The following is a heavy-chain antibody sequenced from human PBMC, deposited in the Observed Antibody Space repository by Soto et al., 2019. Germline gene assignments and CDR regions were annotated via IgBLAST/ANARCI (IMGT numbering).Heavy chain of an antibody. CDR3: ARDKAGYSYGSHFDY. Sequence: GESLKIAGKGSGYSFTSYWIGWVLQMPGKGLEWMGIIYPGDSDTRYSPSFQGQVTISADKSISIAYLQWSSLKASDTAMYYCARDKAGYSYGSHFDYWGQGTLVTVSS. D-gene: IGHD5-18*01. CDR1: GYSFTSYW. V-gene: IGHV5-51*01. CDR2: IYPGDSDT. J-gene: IGHJ4*02.